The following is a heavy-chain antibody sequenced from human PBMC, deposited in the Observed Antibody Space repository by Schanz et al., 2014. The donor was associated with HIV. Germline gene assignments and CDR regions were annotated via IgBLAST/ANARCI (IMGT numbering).Heavy chain of an antibody. CDR2: ISYDGSNK. J-gene: IGHJ4*02. CDR3: ARGLPRFAVTTLDS. CDR1: GFTFSSYT. D-gene: IGHD4-17*01. Sequence: VQLVESGGGLVKPGGSLRLSCAASGFTFSSYTMNWVRQAPGKGLEWVAVISYDGSNKYYADSVKGRFTISRDNSKDTLYLQMNSLRAEDTAVYYCARGLPRFAVTTLDSWGQGTLVTVSS. V-gene: IGHV3-30*03.